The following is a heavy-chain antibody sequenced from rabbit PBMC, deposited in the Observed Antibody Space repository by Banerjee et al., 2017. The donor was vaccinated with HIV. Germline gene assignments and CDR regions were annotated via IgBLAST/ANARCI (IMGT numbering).Heavy chain of an antibody. Sequence: QEQLKETGGGLVQPGESLTLSCKVSGFSLSSNDMSWVRQAPGKGLERIGVIVVAKGNTYYASWGNGRFTISKTSSTTVTLQMTSLTAADTATYFCARDLAGVIGWNFGLWGPGTLVTVS. J-gene: IGHJ4*01. CDR2: IVVAKGNT. CDR1: GFSLSSNDM. D-gene: IGHD4-1*01. CDR3: ARDLAGVIGWNFGL. V-gene: IGHV1S45*01.